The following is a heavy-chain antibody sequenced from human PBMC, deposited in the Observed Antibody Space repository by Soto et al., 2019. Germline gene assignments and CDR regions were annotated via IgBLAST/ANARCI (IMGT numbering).Heavy chain of an antibody. CDR1: GGTFSNHA. J-gene: IGHJ6*02. D-gene: IGHD6-6*01. Sequence: SVKVSCKASGGTFSNHAISWVRQAPGQGLEWMGGITPIFGTANYAQKFQGRVTIIADTLTTTAYMELRSLTSEDTAVYYCAREMGRIAARHYYYGMDVWGQGTTVTVSS. CDR3: AREMGRIAARHYYYGMDV. CDR2: ITPIFGTA. V-gene: IGHV1-69*06.